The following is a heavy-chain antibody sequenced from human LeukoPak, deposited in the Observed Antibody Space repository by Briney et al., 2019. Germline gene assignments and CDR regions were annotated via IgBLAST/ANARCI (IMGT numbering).Heavy chain of an antibody. CDR3: ARDSGIAAARDYYYYGMDV. Sequence: SETLSLTCTVSGGSISSYYWSWIRQPPGKGLEWIGYIYYSGSTNYNPSLKSRVTISVDTSKNQFSLKLSSVTAADTAVYYCARDSGIAAARDYYYYGMDVWGQGTTVTVSS. CDR1: GGSISSYY. J-gene: IGHJ6*02. V-gene: IGHV4-59*01. D-gene: IGHD6-13*01. CDR2: IYYSGST.